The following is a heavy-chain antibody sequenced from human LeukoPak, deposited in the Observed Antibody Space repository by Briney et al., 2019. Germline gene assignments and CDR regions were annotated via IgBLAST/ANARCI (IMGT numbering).Heavy chain of an antibody. Sequence: GASVKVSCKASGYTFTSYDINWVRQATGQGLEWMGWMNPNSGNTGYAQKFQGRVTITRNTSISTAYMELSSLRSEDTAVYYCARDGWSTAMVRQYAFDIWGQGTMVTVSS. CDR1: GYTFTSYD. V-gene: IGHV1-8*01. D-gene: IGHD5-18*01. CDR2: MNPNSGNT. CDR3: ARDGWSTAMVRQYAFDI. J-gene: IGHJ3*02.